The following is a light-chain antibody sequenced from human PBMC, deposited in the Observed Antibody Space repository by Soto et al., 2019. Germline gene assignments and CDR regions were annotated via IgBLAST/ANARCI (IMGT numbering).Light chain of an antibody. CDR3: QVWDISSDQRI. J-gene: IGLJ2*01. V-gene: IGLV3-21*02. CDR2: DTS. CDR1: NIGRKS. Sequence: SYELTQPPSVSVAPGQTARITCGGTNIGRKSVHWYQQKPGQAPVLVVYDTSDRPSGIPERFSGSNSGNTATLTINRVEAGDEADYYCQVWDISSDQRIFGGGTKLTVL.